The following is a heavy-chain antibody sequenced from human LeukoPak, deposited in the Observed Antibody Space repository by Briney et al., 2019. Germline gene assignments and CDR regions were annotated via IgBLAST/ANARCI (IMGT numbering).Heavy chain of an antibody. D-gene: IGHD5-12*01. Sequence: SGGSLRLSCAASGFTLSRYSVNWVRQAPGKGPEWVACTNTFTGEIFYADSVRGRFTISSDNAKNSLYLQMNSLRDEDSAVYYCARDQGWLQFDNWGQGTLVTVSS. CDR2: TNTFTGEI. CDR1: GFTLSRYS. J-gene: IGHJ4*02. V-gene: IGHV3-21*01. CDR3: ARDQGWLQFDN.